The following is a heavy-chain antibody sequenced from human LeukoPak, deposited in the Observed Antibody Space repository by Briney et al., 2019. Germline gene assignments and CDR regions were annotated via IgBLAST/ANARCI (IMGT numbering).Heavy chain of an antibody. Sequence: GGSLRLSCAASGFTFSSYAMSWVRQAPGKGLEWVSAIRGSGDRTHYADSVKGRFTISRDNSKNTLYLQMNSLRAEDTAVYNCAKGDFYGSGRDYYYYMDVWGKGTTVTISS. D-gene: IGHD3-10*01. CDR1: GFTFSSYA. J-gene: IGHJ6*03. CDR2: IRGSGDRT. V-gene: IGHV3-23*01. CDR3: AKGDFYGSGRDYYYYMDV.